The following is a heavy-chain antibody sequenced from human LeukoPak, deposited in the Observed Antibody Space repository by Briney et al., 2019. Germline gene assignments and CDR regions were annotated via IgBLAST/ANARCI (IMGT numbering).Heavy chain of an antibody. V-gene: IGHV4-30-4*08. CDR3: ARDYDSNGNWFDP. J-gene: IGHJ5*02. CDR1: GGSISSGDYY. Sequence: SETLSLTCTVSGGSISSGDYYWRWIRQPPGKGLEWIGYIYYSGSTHYNPSLKSRVTISVDTSKNQFSLKLSSVTAADTAVYYCARDYDSNGNWFDPWGQGTLVTVSS. D-gene: IGHD3-3*01. CDR2: IYYSGST.